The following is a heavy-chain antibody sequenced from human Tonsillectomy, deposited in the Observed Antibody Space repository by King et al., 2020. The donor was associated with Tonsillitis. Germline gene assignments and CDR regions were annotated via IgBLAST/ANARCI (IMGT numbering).Heavy chain of an antibody. V-gene: IGHV4-34*01. CDR3: AIGSFPSFYYGSGTYYYYMDV. J-gene: IGHJ6*03. D-gene: IGHD3-10*01. CDR1: GGSFSGYY. CDR2: INHSGST. Sequence: VQLQQWGAGLLKPSETLSLTCAVYGGSFSGYYWSWIRQPPGKGLEWIGEINHSGSTNYNPSLKSRVTISVDTSKNQFSLKLSSVTAADTAVYYCAIGSFPSFYYGSGTYYYYMDVWGKGTTVTVSS.